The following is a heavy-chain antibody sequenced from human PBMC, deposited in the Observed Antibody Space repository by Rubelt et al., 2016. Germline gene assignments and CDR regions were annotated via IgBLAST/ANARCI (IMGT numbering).Heavy chain of an antibody. Sequence: EVQLVESGGGVVQPGGSLRLSCAASSNYWMSWVRQAPGKGLEWVANIKQDGSERYYVDSVKGRFTISRDYAKNSLYLQMASLRAADTAVYYCVISGGGGGNWGQGTLVAVSS. CDR3: VISGGGGGN. CDR2: IKQDGSER. J-gene: IGHJ4*02. D-gene: IGHD2-21*01. V-gene: IGHV3-7*01. CDR1: SNYW.